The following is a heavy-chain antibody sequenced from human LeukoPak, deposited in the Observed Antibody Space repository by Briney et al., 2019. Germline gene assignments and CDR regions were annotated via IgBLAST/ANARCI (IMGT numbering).Heavy chain of an antibody. CDR2: INWNGGST. J-gene: IGHJ4*02. V-gene: IGHV3-20*04. Sequence: PGGSLRLSCAASGFSIDGHGMSWVRQVPGKGLQWVAGINWNGGSTGYADSVKGRFTISRDNAKNSLYLQMNSLRAEDTALYYCASGDSSGWYFDTWGQGTLVSVSS. D-gene: IGHD6-19*01. CDR3: ASGDSSGWYFDT. CDR1: GFSIDGHG.